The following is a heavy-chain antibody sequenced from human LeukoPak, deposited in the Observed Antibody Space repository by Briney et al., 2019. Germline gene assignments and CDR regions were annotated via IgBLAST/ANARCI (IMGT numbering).Heavy chain of an antibody. CDR2: LYYSGKT. CDR1: GGSISSSTYY. J-gene: IGHJ5*02. CDR3: ARLQTLSGNNWFDP. V-gene: IGHV4-39*07. Sequence: SDTLSLTCIISGGSISSSTYYWGWIRQPPGKGLEWIVTLYYSGKTYYNPSLKSRVTISIDTSKNQFSLRLSSVTAADTAVYFCARLQTLSGNNWFDPWGQGTLVTVSS. D-gene: IGHD5/OR15-5a*01.